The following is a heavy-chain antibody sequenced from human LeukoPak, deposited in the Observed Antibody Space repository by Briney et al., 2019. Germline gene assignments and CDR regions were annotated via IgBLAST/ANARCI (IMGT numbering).Heavy chain of an antibody. J-gene: IGHJ4*02. CDR2: IYYSGST. CDR1: GGPISSSSYY. CDR3: ASHLAYDYGVYLY. Sequence: NTSETLSLTCTVSGGPISSSSYYWGWISQPPGKGLEWIGSIYYSGSTYYNPSLKSRVTISVDTSKNQFSLKLSSVTAADTAVYYCASHLAYDYGVYLYWGQGTLVSVSS. D-gene: IGHD4-17*01. V-gene: IGHV4-39*01.